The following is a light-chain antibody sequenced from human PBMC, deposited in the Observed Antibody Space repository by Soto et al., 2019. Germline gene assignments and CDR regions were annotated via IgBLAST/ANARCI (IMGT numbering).Light chain of an antibody. V-gene: IGKV3-20*01. CDR3: QQYCSTPQVT. CDR2: GAA. J-gene: IGKJ5*01. CDR1: HSVSSSY. Sequence: ETVWTESPGTLASFRGVRATLSCRASHSVSSSYLAWYQQKPPQAPTLLIYGAAFRATGIPDRFSGSGSGTDFTLTISRREPHDDVVYYCQQYCSTPQVTFGQGTRLEIK.